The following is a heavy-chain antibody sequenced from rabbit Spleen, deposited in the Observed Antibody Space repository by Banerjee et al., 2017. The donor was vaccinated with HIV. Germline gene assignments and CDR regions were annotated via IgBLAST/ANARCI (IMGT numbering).Heavy chain of an antibody. D-gene: IGHD2-1*01. J-gene: IGHJ4*01. CDR3: ARGVYDDYDTYYFDL. CDR1: GFDISKYG. CDR2: PDGGSSDST. V-gene: IGHV1S45*01. Sequence: QEQLVESGGGLVQPGGSLKLSCTVSGFDISKYGVTWVRQAPGKGLEWIACPDGGSSDSTYYASWAKGRFTFSKTSSTTVTLQVTSLTAADTATYFCARGVYDDYDTYYFDLWGPGTLVTVS.